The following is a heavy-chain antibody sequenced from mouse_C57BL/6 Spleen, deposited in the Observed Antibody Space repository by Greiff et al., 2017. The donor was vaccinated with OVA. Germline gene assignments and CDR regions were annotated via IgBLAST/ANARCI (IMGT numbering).Heavy chain of an antibody. V-gene: IGHV1-53*01. CDR1: GYTFTSYW. CDR3: ARWGTTLGGFAY. D-gene: IGHD5-5*01. J-gene: IGHJ3*01. CDR2: INPSNGGT. Sequence: QVQLQQPGPELVKPGASVKLSCKASGYTFTSYWMHWVKQRPGQGLEWIGNINPSNGGTNYNEKFKSKATLTVDKSSSTAYMQLSSLTSEDSAVYYCARWGTTLGGFAYWGQGTLVTVSA.